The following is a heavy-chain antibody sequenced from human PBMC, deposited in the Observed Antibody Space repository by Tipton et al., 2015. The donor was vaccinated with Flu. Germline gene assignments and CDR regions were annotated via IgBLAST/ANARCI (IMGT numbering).Heavy chain of an antibody. J-gene: IGHJ4*02. D-gene: IGHD6-19*01. CDR2: IYTSGST. V-gene: IGHV4-61*02. CDR1: GGSISSGSYY. CDR3: ARGRAVAGFRGFDY. Sequence: TLSLTCTVSGGSISSGSYYWSWIRQPAGKGLEWIGRIYTSGSTNYNPSLKSRVTISVDTSKNQFSLKLSSVTAADTAVYHCARGRAVAGFRGFDYWGQGTLVTVSS.